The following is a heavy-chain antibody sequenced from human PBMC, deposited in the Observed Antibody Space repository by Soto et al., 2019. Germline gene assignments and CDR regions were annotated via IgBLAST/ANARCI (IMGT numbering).Heavy chain of an antibody. CDR3: SKDLQAYGVYIYYYYGMDV. Sequence: QVQLVESGGGVVQPGGSLRLSCTASGFTFTTFGIHWVRQAPGKGLEWVALISYDGHNKYYSDSVKGRFTISRDTYKNTLSLQMNSLRAEDTAVYYCSKDLQAYGVYIYYYYGMDVWGKGTTVSVSS. D-gene: IGHD4-17*01. CDR1: GFTFTTFG. J-gene: IGHJ6*04. CDR2: ISYDGHNK. V-gene: IGHV3-30*18.